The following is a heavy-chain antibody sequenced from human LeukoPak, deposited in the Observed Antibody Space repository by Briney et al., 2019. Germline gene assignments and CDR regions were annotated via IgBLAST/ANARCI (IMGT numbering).Heavy chain of an antibody. J-gene: IGHJ1*01. CDR1: GGSISSSSYY. V-gene: IGHV4-39*07. D-gene: IGHD3-10*01. CDR3: ARDRGRGVTKGYFQH. Sequence: KPSETLSLTCTVSGGSISSSSYYWGWIRQPPGKGLEWIGSIYYSGSTYYNPSLKSRVTISVDTSKNQFSLKLSSVTAADTAVYYCARDRGRGVTKGYFQHWGQGTLVTVSS. CDR2: IYYSGST.